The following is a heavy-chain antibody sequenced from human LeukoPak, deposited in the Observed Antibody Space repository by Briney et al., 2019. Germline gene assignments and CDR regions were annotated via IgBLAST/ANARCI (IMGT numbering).Heavy chain of an antibody. CDR3: VREKYCTPTDCLHGRFYFNC. CDR1: GFTVSNTY. CDR2: IYSGGGT. D-gene: IGHD2-8*01. V-gene: IGHV3-53*01. Sequence: PGGSLRLSCAASGFTVSNTYMSWVRQAPGKGPEWVSIIYSGGGTRYADSVKGRFTISRDNSRNTLYLQMNSLRAEDTALYYCVREKYCTPTDCLHGRFYFNCWGQGTLVTVSS. J-gene: IGHJ4*02.